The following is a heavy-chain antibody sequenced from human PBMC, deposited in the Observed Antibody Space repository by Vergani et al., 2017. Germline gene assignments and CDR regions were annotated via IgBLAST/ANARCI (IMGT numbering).Heavy chain of an antibody. CDR1: GFTFSSYA. CDR2: ISGSGGST. Sequence: EVQLLESGGGLVQPGGSLRLSCAASGFTFSSYAMSWVRQAPGKGLEWVSAISGSGGSTYYADSVKGRFTISRDNSKNTLYLQMNSPRAEDTAVYYCAKDSIVVVITLTLYYWGQGTLVTVSS. D-gene: IGHD3-22*01. J-gene: IGHJ4*02. CDR3: AKDSIVVVITLTLYY. V-gene: IGHV3-23*01.